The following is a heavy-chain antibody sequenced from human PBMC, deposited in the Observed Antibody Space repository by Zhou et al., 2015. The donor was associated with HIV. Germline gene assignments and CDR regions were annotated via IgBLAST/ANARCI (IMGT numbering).Heavy chain of an antibody. CDR3: ARWGTGFHYPRGTA. J-gene: IGHJ5*02. CDR2: IKPDGSEQ. CDR1: GFTFRNYA. D-gene: IGHD3-16*01. V-gene: IGHV3-7*01. Sequence: EVQLLESGGGLVQPGGSLRLSCAASGFTFRNYAMNWFRQAPGKGLEWVATIKPDGSEQNYAASVRGRFIISRDNDKNSLYLQMKRLRGEDTAMYYCARWGTGFHYPRGTAWGRGTLVTVSS.